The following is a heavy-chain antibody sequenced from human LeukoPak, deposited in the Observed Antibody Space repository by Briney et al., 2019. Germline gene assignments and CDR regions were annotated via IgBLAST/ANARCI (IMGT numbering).Heavy chain of an antibody. J-gene: IGHJ4*02. D-gene: IGHD3-22*01. V-gene: IGHV1-18*01. CDR3: ARVGDSSWFDY. CDR1: GYTLTSYG. Sequence: ASVKVSCKASGYTLTSYGISWVRQAPGQGLEWMGWISAYNGNTNYAQKLQGRVTMTRNTSISTAYMELSSLRSEDTAVYYCARVGDSSWFDYWGQGTLVTVSS. CDR2: ISAYNGNT.